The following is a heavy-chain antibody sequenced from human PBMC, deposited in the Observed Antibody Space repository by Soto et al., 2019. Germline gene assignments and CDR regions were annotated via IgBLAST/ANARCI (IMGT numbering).Heavy chain of an antibody. D-gene: IGHD3-22*01. J-gene: IGHJ4*02. V-gene: IGHV4-59*01. Sequence: SETLPLTCTVSGGSISSYYWSWIRQPPGKGLEWIGYIYYSGSTNYNPSLKSRVTISVDTSKNQFSLKLSSVTAADTAVYYCAIDIMIVPWYYFVCWGQGTLVTVXS. CDR3: AIDIMIVPWYYFVC. CDR1: GGSISSYY. CDR2: IYYSGST.